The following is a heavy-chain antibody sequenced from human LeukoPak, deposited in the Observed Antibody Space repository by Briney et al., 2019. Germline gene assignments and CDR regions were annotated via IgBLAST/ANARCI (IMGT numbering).Heavy chain of an antibody. V-gene: IGHV3-30*02. CDR1: GFTFSSYG. CDR2: IRYDGSNK. Sequence: VQPGGSLRLSCAASGFTFSSYGMHWVRQAPGKGREWVAFIRYDGSNKYYADSVKGRFTISRDNSKNTLYLQMNSLRAEDTAVYYCAKGGRYSSSLLDYWGQGTLVTVSS. D-gene: IGHD6-13*01. CDR3: AKGGRYSSSLLDY. J-gene: IGHJ4*02.